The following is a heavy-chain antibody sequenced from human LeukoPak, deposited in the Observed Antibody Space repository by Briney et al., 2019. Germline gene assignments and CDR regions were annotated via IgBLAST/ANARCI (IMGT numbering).Heavy chain of an antibody. V-gene: IGHV3-23*01. Sequence: GGSLRLSCAASGFTFSSYGMSWVRQAPGKRLEWVSAISGSGGSTYYADSVKGRFTISRDNSKNTLYLQMNSLRADDTAVYYCAKGGLVHRFDPWGQGTLVTVSS. CDR2: ISGSGGST. J-gene: IGHJ5*02. CDR3: AKGGLVHRFDP. CDR1: GFTFSSYG.